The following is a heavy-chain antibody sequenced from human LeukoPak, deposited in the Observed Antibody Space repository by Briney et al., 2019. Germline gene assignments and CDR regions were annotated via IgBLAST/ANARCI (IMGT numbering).Heavy chain of an antibody. CDR2: IYYSGST. D-gene: IGHD4-23*01. Sequence: PSQTLSLTCTVSGGSISSGDYHWSWIRQPPGKGLEWIGFIYYSGSTYYNPSLKSRVTISLDTSKNQFSLRLSSVTAADTAVYYCARRGGGGNPTDGAFDIWGQGTMVTVSS. J-gene: IGHJ3*02. CDR1: GGSISSGDYH. V-gene: IGHV4-30-4*01. CDR3: ARRGGGGNPTDGAFDI.